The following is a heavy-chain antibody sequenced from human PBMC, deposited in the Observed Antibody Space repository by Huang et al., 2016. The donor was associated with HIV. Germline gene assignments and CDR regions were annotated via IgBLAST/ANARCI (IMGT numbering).Heavy chain of an antibody. CDR3: VREGNPGSSWFFGDNWFDP. J-gene: IGHJ5*02. Sequence: EVPLLESGGGLAQPGGSLRLSCAASGFSFSGYGMRWVRQATGRGMGGVAAIGGGGGNIFYSNCVSGRFTVSRDNYKNTLYLQMTTLRVEDTAVYFCVREGNPGSSWFFGDNWFDPWGQGTLVTVSP. D-gene: IGHD6-13*01. CDR1: GFSFSGYG. CDR2: IGGGGGNI. V-gene: IGHV3-23*01.